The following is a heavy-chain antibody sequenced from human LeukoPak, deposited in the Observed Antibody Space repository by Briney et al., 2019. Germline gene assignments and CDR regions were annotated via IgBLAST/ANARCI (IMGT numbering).Heavy chain of an antibody. CDR3: AREGGFLEWLPPFDP. CDR2: IIPIFGTA. J-gene: IGHJ5*02. Sequence: SVKVSCKASGGTFSSYAISWVRQAPGQGLEWMGGIIPIFGTANYAQKFQGRVTITADESTSTAYMELSSLRSEDTAVYYCAREGGFLEWLPPFDPWGQGTLVTISS. CDR1: GGTFSSYA. D-gene: IGHD3-3*01. V-gene: IGHV1-69*13.